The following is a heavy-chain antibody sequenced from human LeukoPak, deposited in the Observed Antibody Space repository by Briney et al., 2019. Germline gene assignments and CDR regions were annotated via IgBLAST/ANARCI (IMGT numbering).Heavy chain of an antibody. CDR1: GGSISSSSYY. D-gene: IGHD5-24*01. V-gene: IGHV4-39*07. Sequence: SETLSLTCTVSGGSISSSSYYWGWIRQPPGKGLECIGSIYYSGSTYYNPSLKSRVTISVDTSKNQFSLKLSSVTAADTAVYYCARGKDGYNPPNPRYYYYMDVWGKGTTVTISS. CDR3: ARGKDGYNPPNPRYYYYMDV. J-gene: IGHJ6*03. CDR2: IYYSGST.